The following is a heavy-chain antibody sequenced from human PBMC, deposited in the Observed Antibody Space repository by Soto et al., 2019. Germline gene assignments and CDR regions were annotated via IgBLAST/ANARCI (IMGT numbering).Heavy chain of an antibody. V-gene: IGHV1-8*01. J-gene: IGHJ5*02. CDR2: MNPNSGNT. CDR3: ARASITMVRGVMHWFDP. Sequence: ASVKVYCKASGYTFTSYDINWVRQATGQGLEWMGWMNPNSGNTGYAQKFQGRVTMTRNTSISTAYMELSSLRSEDTAVYYCARASITMVRGVMHWFDPWGHGTLVTVSS. CDR1: GYTFTSYD. D-gene: IGHD3-10*01.